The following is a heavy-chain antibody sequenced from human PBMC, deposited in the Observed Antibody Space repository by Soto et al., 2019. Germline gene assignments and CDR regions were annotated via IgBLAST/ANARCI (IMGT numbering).Heavy chain of an antibody. D-gene: IGHD3-3*01. Sequence: SETLSLTCTVSGGSISTGGYYWSWIRQHPGKGLEWIGYIYYSGSTYYKPSLKSRVTISVDTSKNQFSLKLSSVTAADTAVYYCARGRFLEWLPRRRYNWFDPWGLGTLVTVSS. J-gene: IGHJ5*02. V-gene: IGHV4-31*03. CDR1: GGSISTGGYY. CDR2: IYYSGST. CDR3: ARGRFLEWLPRRRYNWFDP.